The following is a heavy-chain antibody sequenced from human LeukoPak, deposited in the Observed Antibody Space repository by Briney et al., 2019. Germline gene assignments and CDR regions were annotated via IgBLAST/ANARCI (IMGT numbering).Heavy chain of an antibody. CDR2: MYHRGST. V-gene: IGHV4-38-2*01. Sequence: SETLSLTCSVSGHSISSGYYWGWIRQPPGKGLEWIGTMYHRGSTYYNPSLKSRVTMSGDTSKNHFSLKLSSVIAADAAVYYCARSRFGELAWFDPWGQGTLVTVSS. D-gene: IGHD3-10*01. CDR1: GHSISSGYY. J-gene: IGHJ5*02. CDR3: ARSRFGELAWFDP.